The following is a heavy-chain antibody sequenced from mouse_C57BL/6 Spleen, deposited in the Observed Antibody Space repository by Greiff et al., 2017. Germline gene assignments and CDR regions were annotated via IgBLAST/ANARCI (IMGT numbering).Heavy chain of an antibody. J-gene: IGHJ3*01. D-gene: IGHD2-4*01. CDR1: GYTFTDYN. Sequence: EVKLVESGPELVKPGASVKMSCKASGYTFTDYNMHWVKQSHGKSLEWIGYINPNNGGTSYNQKFKGKATLTVNKSSSTAYMELRSLTSEDSAVYYCARNDYDVWFAYWGQGTLVTVSA. V-gene: IGHV1-22*01. CDR3: ARNDYDVWFAY. CDR2: INPNNGGT.